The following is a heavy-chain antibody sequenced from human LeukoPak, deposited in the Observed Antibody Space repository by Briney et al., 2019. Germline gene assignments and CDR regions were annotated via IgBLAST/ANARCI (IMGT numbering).Heavy chain of an antibody. Sequence: GASVNVSCKASGYTFIGYYMHWVRQAPGQGLEWMGWINPNSGGTNYAQKFQGRVTMTRDTSISTAYMELSRLRSDDTAVYYCARGDGYNSLFDYWGQGTLVTVSS. D-gene: IGHD5-24*01. V-gene: IGHV1-2*02. J-gene: IGHJ4*02. CDR2: INPNSGGT. CDR3: ARGDGYNSLFDY. CDR1: GYTFIGYY.